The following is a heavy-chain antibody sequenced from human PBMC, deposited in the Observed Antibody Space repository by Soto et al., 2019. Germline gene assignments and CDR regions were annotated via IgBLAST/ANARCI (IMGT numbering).Heavy chain of an antibody. V-gene: IGHV4-31*03. Sequence: QVQLQESGPGLVKPSQTLSLTCTVSGGSITSSGYYWSWIRQHPGEGLEWIGFTSNSGSTSYNPSLKGRVTRSVDTSSNPFSLNLKSVTAADSAVYYCARGGGSTKVDYWGQGTLVTVSP. CDR2: TSNSGST. CDR1: GGSITSSGYY. D-gene: IGHD2-2*01. CDR3: ARGGGSTKVDY. J-gene: IGHJ4*02.